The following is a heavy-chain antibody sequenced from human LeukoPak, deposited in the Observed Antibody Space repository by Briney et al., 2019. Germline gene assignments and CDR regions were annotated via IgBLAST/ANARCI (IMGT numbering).Heavy chain of an antibody. J-gene: IGHJ4*02. CDR1: GYTFSNYP. CDR2: INTKTGSP. D-gene: IGHD3-22*01. Sequence: VASVKVSCKTSGYTFSNYPMIWVRQAPGQGLEWMGWINTKTGSPTYAPGLTVRFVFSLDTSVTTAYLQIASLQPEDTAMYYCARGGYSRGQGSPFDYWGQGSLVTASS. CDR3: ARGGYSRGQGSPFDY. V-gene: IGHV7-4-1*01.